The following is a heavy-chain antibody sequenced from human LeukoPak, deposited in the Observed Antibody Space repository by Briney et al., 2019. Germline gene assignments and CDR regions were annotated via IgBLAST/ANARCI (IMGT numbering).Heavy chain of an antibody. CDR3: AHKGYCGGDCSPFDY. D-gene: IGHD2-21*02. CDR2: IYWNDDK. V-gene: IGHV2-5*01. Sequence: SAPTLLKPTQTLTLTCTFSGFSLRTSGVGVGWIRQPPGKALECLSLIYWNDDKRYSPSLKSRLTITKDTSKNQVVLTMTNMDPVDTATYYCAHKGYCGGDCSPFDYWGQGTLVTVSS. CDR1: GFSLRTSGVG. J-gene: IGHJ4*02.